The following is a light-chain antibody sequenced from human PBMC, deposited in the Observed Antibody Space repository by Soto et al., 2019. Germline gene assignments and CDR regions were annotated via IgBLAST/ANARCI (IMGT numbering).Light chain of an antibody. CDR2: GAS. Sequence: EVVLTQSPGTLSLSARERATLSCRASQSVSNNYLAWYQHKPGQAPTLLIYGASNRAPGIPDRFSGSGSGPDFTLTISRLEPEDFAVHYCQQYPASPQTFGQGTLVEVK. J-gene: IGKJ1*01. CDR3: QQYPASPQT. CDR1: QSVSNNY. V-gene: IGKV3-20*01.